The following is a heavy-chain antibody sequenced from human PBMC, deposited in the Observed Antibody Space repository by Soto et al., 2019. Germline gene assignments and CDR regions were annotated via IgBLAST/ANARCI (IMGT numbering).Heavy chain of an antibody. D-gene: IGHD5-12*01. Sequence: SETVSLTCAVSGYSISSGYYWGWIRQPPGKGLEWIGSIYHSGSTYYNPSLKSRVTISVYTSKNSLYLQMNSLRAEDTAVYYCAREVASGWFDPWGQGTLVTVSS. CDR2: IYHSGST. J-gene: IGHJ5*02. V-gene: IGHV4-38-2*02. CDR3: AREVASGWFDP. CDR1: GYSISSGYY.